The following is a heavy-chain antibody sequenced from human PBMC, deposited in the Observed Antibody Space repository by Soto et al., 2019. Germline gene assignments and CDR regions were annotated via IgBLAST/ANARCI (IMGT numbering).Heavy chain of an antibody. CDR2: LLYTGYTQ. CDR1: GFTFTNFG. V-gene: IGHV3-30*04. D-gene: IGHD6-13*01. J-gene: IGHJ4*02. Sequence: QVQLVESGGGVVQPGRSLRLSCAASGFTFTNFGLHWVRQAPDKGLEWVAVLLYTGYTQYYADSVKGRFTISGDNSKNTLYLQMDSLQPEDTAVYYCASAPNVSSWPYYFDYGGLGTLVAVSS. CDR3: ASAPNVSSWPYYFDY.